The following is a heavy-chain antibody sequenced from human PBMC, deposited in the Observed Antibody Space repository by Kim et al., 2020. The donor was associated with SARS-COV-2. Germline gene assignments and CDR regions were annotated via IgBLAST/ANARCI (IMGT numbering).Heavy chain of an antibody. V-gene: IGHV3-33*06. Sequence: GGSLRLSCAASGFTFSSYGMHWVRQAPGKGLEWVAVIWYDGSNKYYADSVKGRFTISRDNSKNTLYLQMNSLRAEDTAVYYCAKGGGDGYVDWFDPWGQGTLVTVSS. CDR3: AKGGGDGYVDWFDP. J-gene: IGHJ5*02. D-gene: IGHD5-12*01. CDR1: GFTFSSYG. CDR2: IWYDGSNK.